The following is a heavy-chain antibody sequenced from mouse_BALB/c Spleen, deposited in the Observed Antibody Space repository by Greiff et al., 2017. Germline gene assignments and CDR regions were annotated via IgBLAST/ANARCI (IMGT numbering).Heavy chain of an antibody. CDR2: IRNKANGYTT. Sequence: EVNVVESGGGLVQPGGSLRLSCATSGFTFTDYYMSWVRQPPGKALEWLGFIRNKANGYTTEYSASVKGRFTISRDNSQSILYLQMNTLRAEDSATYYCARDDPYYFDYWGQGTTLTVSS. CDR3: ARDDPYYFDY. CDR1: GFTFTDYY. J-gene: IGHJ2*01. V-gene: IGHV7-3*02.